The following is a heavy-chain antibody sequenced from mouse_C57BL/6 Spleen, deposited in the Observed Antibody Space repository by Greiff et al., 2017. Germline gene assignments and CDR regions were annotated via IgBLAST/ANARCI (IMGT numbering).Heavy chain of an antibody. Sequence: VQLQQSGPGLVQPSQSLSITCTVSGFSLTSYGVHWVRQSPGKGLEWLGVIWSGGSTDYNAAFMYRLSITKDNSTSQVFFKMNRLQADDTAIYYCALYYGYLYAMDYWGQGTSVTVSS. CDR2: IWSGGST. V-gene: IGHV2-5*01. J-gene: IGHJ4*01. CDR3: ALYYGYLYAMDY. CDR1: GFSLTSYG. D-gene: IGHD2-2*01.